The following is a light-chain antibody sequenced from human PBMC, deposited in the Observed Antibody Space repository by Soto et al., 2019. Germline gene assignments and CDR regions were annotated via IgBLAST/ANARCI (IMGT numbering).Light chain of an antibody. CDR1: SSDVGAYTY. CDR3: TSYTSSSTPYV. J-gene: IGLJ1*01. CDR2: DVS. Sequence: HSALTRPAYVSGAPGQSITISCAGTSSDVGAYTYVSWYQQHPGKAPKLMIYDVSNRPSGVSNRFSGSKSGNTASLTISGLQAEDEADYYCTSYTSSSTPYVFGGGTKVTVL. V-gene: IGLV2-14*01.